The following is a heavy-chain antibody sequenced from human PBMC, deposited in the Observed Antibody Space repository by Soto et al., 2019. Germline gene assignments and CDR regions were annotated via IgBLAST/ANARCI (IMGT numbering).Heavy chain of an antibody. D-gene: IGHD6-13*01. CDR3: ARDFIVAAGHTFDP. V-gene: IGHV4-31*03. Sequence: QVQLQESGPGLVKPSQTLSLTCTVSGASISSGGYYWSWIRQHPGKGLEWIGHIYYNDRGTTYYNPSLKSRVTISAYTSKNEFSLKVNSVTAADTAVYYCARDFIVAAGHTFDPWGQGTLVTVSS. J-gene: IGHJ5*02. CDR2: IYYNDRGTT. CDR1: GASISSGGYY.